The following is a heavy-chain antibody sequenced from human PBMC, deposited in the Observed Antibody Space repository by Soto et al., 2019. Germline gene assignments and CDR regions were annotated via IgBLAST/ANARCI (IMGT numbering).Heavy chain of an antibody. CDR1: GGTFSSYA. CDR2: IIPIFGTA. CDR3: ARRVGATHPDDAFDI. J-gene: IGHJ3*02. Sequence: ASVKVSCKASGGTFSSYAISWVRQAPGQGLEWMGGIIPIFGTANYAQKFQGRVTITADESTSTAYMELSSLRSEDTAVYYCARRVGATHPDDAFDIWGQGTMVTVSS. D-gene: IGHD1-26*01. V-gene: IGHV1-69*13.